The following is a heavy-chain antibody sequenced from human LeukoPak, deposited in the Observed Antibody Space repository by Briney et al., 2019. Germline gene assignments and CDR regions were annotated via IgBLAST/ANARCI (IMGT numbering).Heavy chain of an antibody. CDR2: IWFDGSNK. CDR1: GFTFCSYG. Sequence: GRSLRLSCAASGFTFCSYGMHWVRQAPGKGLEWVAGIWFDGSNKNYPDSVKGRFTISRDNSMNTVYLQMNSLRAEDTAVYYCARSDVRDYFDCWGQATRVTVSS. D-gene: IGHD3-10*02. J-gene: IGHJ4*02. CDR3: ARSDVRDYFDC. V-gene: IGHV3-33*01.